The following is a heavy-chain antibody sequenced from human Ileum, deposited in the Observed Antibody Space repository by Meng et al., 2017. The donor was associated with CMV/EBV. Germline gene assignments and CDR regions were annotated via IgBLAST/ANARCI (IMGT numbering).Heavy chain of an antibody. CDR2: IYWDGDK. CDR1: GFSLTTDGMA. V-gene: IGHV2-5*02. Sequence: TLKESGPALVKPTQTLTMTCTFSGFSLTTDGMAVAWIRQPPGKALELLAVIYWDGDKRYRSSLKTRLTITKDTSKDQVLLTMTNMDPLDTATYYCAHLSARRTEKFDYWGQGVLVTVSS. J-gene: IGHJ4*02. CDR3: AHLSARRTEKFDY. D-gene: IGHD2-8*02.